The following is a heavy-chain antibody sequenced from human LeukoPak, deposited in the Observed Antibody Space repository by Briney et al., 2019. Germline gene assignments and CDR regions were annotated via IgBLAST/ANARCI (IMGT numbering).Heavy chain of an antibody. CDR2: IYYSGST. CDR1: GASISSGGYF. J-gene: IGHJ2*01. V-gene: IGHV4-31*03. Sequence: SQTLSLTCTVSGASISSGGYFWSWVRQHPGKGLEWIGYIYYSGSTNYNPSLKSRVTISIDTSKNQFSLKLSSVTAADTAVYYCARHGWHAWYFDLWGRGTLVTVSS. D-gene: IGHD6-19*01. CDR3: ARHGWHAWYFDL.